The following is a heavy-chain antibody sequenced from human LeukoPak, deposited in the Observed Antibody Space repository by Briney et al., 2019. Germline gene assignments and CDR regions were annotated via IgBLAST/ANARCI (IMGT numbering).Heavy chain of an antibody. J-gene: IGHJ5*02. CDR3: ARDQNYHYDSSGSPVA. CDR1: GFTVSSNY. D-gene: IGHD3-22*01. V-gene: IGHV3-53*01. CDR2: IYSGGST. Sequence: GGSLRLSCSASGFTVSSNYMSWVRQAPGKGLEWVSIIYSGGSTYYADSVKGQFTISRDNSKNTMYLQMNRLRPEDTDVYYCARDQNYHYDSSGSPVAWGQGTLVTVSS.